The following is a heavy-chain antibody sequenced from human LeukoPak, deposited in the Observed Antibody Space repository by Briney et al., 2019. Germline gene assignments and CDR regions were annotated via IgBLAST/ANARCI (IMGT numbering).Heavy chain of an antibody. Sequence: SETLSLTCTVSGDSISNYYWSWIRQPPGKGLEWIGYISNSGITNYNPSLKSRVTISVDTSKNHFSLKVTSVTTADTAVYFCARVVTTIANWFDPWGQGTLVTVSS. V-gene: IGHV4-59*01. CDR1: GDSISNYY. CDR2: ISNSGIT. J-gene: IGHJ5*02. CDR3: ARVVTTIANWFDP. D-gene: IGHD5-12*01.